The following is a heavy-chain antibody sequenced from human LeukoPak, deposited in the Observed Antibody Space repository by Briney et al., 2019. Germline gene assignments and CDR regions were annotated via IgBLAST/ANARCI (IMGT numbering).Heavy chain of an antibody. CDR3: ARGRWLQL. Sequence: SETLSLTCTVSGGSISSSSYYWGWIRQPPGKGLEWIGSIYYSGSTYYNPSLKSRVTISVDTSKNQFSLKLSSVTAADTAVYYCARGRWLQLWGQGTLVTVSS. V-gene: IGHV4-39*01. CDR2: IYYSGST. J-gene: IGHJ4*02. CDR1: GGSISSSSYY. D-gene: IGHD5-24*01.